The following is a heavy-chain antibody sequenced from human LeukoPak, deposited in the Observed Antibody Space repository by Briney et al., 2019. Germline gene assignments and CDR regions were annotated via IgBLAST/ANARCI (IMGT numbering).Heavy chain of an antibody. CDR3: ASEGGATGYNYGGREHKNYYMDV. CDR2: IYSGDST. CDR1: GFTVSSNY. V-gene: IGHV3-53*01. Sequence: PGGSLRLSCAASGFTVSSNYMSWVRQAPGKGLEWVSVIYSGDSTYYVDSVKGRFTISRDNSKNTMYLQMNSLRAEDTAVYYCASEGGATGYNYGGREHKNYYMDVWGKGTTVSVSS. J-gene: IGHJ6*03. D-gene: IGHD5-24*01.